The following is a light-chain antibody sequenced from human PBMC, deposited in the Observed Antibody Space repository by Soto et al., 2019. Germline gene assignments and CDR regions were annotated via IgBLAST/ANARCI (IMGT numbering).Light chain of an antibody. CDR1: QSVLYSSNNKNY. CDR2: WAS. J-gene: IGKJ4*01. V-gene: IGKV4-1*01. CDR3: QQYYNTPLT. Sequence: IVMTESPDSLAVSLGERATINCKSSQSVLYSSNNKNYLAWYQHKPGQPPTLLIYWASTRESGVPDRFSGSGSGTDFTLTISSLQAEDVEVSYCQQYYNTPLTFCGGTKVEIK.